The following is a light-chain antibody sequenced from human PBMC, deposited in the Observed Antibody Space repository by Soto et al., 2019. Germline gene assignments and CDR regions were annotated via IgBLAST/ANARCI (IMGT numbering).Light chain of an antibody. V-gene: IGKV3-15*01. CDR3: QQYHNWPRT. Sequence: EIVMTQSPATLSVSPGERATLYCRASQSVSSDLAWYQQKPGQTPSLLIYAASTRATGIPARFSGSGSGTEFTLTISSLQSEDLVVYYCQQYHNWPRTFGQGTKVEI. CDR2: AAS. J-gene: IGKJ1*01. CDR1: QSVSSD.